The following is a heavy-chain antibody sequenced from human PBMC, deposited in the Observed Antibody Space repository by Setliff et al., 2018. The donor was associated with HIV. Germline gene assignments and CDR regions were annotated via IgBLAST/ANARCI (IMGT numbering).Heavy chain of an antibody. Sequence: PSETLSLTCAVYGGSFSSYYWSWIRQPSGKGLEWIGEINHSGSTNYNPSLKSRVTISVDTSKNQFSLKVSSVTAADTAVYYCARERSLITNRRYFDSWGQGTLVTVSS. CDR2: INHSGST. CDR3: ARERSLITNRRYFDS. J-gene: IGHJ4*02. CDR1: GGSFSSYY. D-gene: IGHD1-1*01. V-gene: IGHV4-34*01.